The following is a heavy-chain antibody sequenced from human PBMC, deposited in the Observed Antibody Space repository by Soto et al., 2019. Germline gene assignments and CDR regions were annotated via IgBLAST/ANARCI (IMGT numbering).Heavy chain of an antibody. V-gene: IGHV1-18*01. Sequence: QVQLVQSGAEVKKPGASVKVSCKASGYTFTSYGINWVRQAPGQGLEWMGWISAYNGNTNYAQKLQGRVTMTTDTSTSTAYMELRSLRSDDTAVYYCARTNATIRYYYYGMDVWGQGTTVTVSS. J-gene: IGHJ6*02. CDR3: ARTNATIRYYYYGMDV. CDR1: GYTFTSYG. CDR2: ISAYNGNT. D-gene: IGHD5-12*01.